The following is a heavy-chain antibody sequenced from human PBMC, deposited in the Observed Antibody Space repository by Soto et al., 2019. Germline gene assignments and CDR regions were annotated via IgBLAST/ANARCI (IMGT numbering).Heavy chain of an antibody. CDR1: GYTFTSYD. CDR3: ARVYGSGSYYPYYMDV. CDR2: MNPNSGNT. Sequence: ASGKVSCKASGYTFTSYDINWVRQATGQGLEWMGWMNPNSGNTGYAQKFQGRVTMTRNTSISTAYMELSSLRSEDTAVYYCARVYGSGSYYPYYMDVWGKGTTVTVSS. V-gene: IGHV1-8*01. D-gene: IGHD3-10*01. J-gene: IGHJ6*03.